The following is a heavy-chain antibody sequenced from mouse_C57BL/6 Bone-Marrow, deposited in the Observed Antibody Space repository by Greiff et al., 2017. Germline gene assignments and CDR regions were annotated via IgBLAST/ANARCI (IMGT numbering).Heavy chain of an antibody. Sequence: VQLQQSGPELARPGASVKMSCKASGYTFTDYDISWVKQSNGQGLEWIGEIYPRSGTTCYNQKFKGKATLTADKSSSTAYLELRSLTSEDSAVFFCERRSHYYGEDYWGQGTTLTVSS. J-gene: IGHJ2*01. D-gene: IGHD1-2*01. CDR3: ERRSHYYGEDY. CDR1: GYTFTDYD. CDR2: IYPRSGTT. V-gene: IGHV1-81*01.